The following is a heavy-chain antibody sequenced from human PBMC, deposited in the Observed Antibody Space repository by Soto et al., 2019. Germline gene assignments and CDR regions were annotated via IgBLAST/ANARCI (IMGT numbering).Heavy chain of an antibody. D-gene: IGHD2-15*01. V-gene: IGHV3-13*01. CDR3: ARGNKVPYCSGGSCYQYYFDY. CDR1: GFTFSSYD. J-gene: IGHJ4*02. CDR2: IGTAGDT. Sequence: GGSLRLSCAAFGFTFSSYDMHWVRQATGKGLEWVSAIGTAGDTYYPGSVKGRFTISRENAKNSLYLQMNSLRAGDTAVYYCARGNKVPYCSGGSCYQYYFDYWGQGTLVTVSS.